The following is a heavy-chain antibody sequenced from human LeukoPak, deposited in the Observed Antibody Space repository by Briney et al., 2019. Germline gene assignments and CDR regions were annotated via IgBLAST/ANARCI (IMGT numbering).Heavy chain of an antibody. V-gene: IGHV4-31*02. CDR3: ARHVPPNS. CDR2: IYYSGST. J-gene: IGHJ4*02. Sequence: SWIRQHPGKGLEWIGYIYYSGSTSYNPSLKSRLTISVDTSKNQFSLKLSSVTAADTAVYYCARHVPPNSWGQRTLVTVSS. D-gene: IGHD2-8*01.